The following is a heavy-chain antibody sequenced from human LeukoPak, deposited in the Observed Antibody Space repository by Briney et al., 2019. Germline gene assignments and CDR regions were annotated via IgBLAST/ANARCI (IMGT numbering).Heavy chain of an antibody. Sequence: PSETLSLTCAVYGGSFSGYYWSWIRQPPGKGLEWIGEINHSGSTNYNPSLKSRVTISVDTSKNQFSLKLSSVTAADTAVYYCARYGTRQPVDYWGQGTLVTVSS. CDR1: GGSFSGYY. D-gene: IGHD1-1*01. CDR2: INHSGST. CDR3: ARYGTRQPVDY. V-gene: IGHV4-34*01. J-gene: IGHJ4*02.